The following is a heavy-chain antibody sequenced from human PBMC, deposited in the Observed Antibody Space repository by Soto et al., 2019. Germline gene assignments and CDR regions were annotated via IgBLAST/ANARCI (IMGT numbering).Heavy chain of an antibody. CDR1: GFTFSSYS. J-gene: IGHJ3*02. CDR2: ISSSSSTI. D-gene: IGHD2-15*01. V-gene: IGHV3-48*01. CDR3: ARFGVVVVAATPAFDI. Sequence: GGSLRLSCAASGFTFSSYSMNWVRQAPGKGLEWVSYISSSSSTIYYADSVKGRFTISRDNTKNSLYLQMNSLRAEDTAVYYCARFGVVVVAATPAFDIWGQGTMVTVSS.